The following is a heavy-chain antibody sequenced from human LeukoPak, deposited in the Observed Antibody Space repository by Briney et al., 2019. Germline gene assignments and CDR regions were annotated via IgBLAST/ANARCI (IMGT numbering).Heavy chain of an antibody. CDR2: VYYTGST. CDR3: ARKLSGDY. V-gene: IGHV4-59*08. CDR1: GGSISNYY. Sequence: SETLSLTCTVSGGSISNYYWTWVRQPPGKALEWIGYVYYTGSTNYNPSLKSRVIISVDTSKNQFSLQLRAVTAADTAVYYCARKLSGDYWGRGTLVSVSS. J-gene: IGHJ4*02. D-gene: IGHD5-12*01.